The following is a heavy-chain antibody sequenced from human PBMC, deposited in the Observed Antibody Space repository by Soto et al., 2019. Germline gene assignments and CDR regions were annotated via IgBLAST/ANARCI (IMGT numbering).Heavy chain of an antibody. Sequence: QVQLVQSGAEVKKPGASVKVSCKASGYTFTSYYMHWLRQAPGQGPEWMGLINPSGGSTSYAQKFQGRVTMTRDTSTSTVYMELSSLRSEDTAVYYCASARYYDTSGYPYWGQGTLVTVSS. D-gene: IGHD3-22*01. V-gene: IGHV1-46*03. J-gene: IGHJ4*02. CDR2: INPSGGST. CDR1: GYTFTSYY. CDR3: ASARYYDTSGYPY.